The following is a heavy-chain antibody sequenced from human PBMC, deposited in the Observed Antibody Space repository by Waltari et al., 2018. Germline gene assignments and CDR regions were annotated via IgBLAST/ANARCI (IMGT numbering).Heavy chain of an antibody. CDR3: AHYQLGYCSSTSCYAFDI. V-gene: IGHV2-5*02. Sequence: QITLKESGPTLVKPTQTLTLTCTFPGFSPSTSGVGVGWIRHPPGKALEWLALIYWDDDKRYSPSLKSRLTITKDTSKNQVVLTMTNMDPVDTATYYCAHYQLGYCSSTSCYAFDIWGQGTMVTVSS. D-gene: IGHD2-2*01. J-gene: IGHJ3*02. CDR2: IYWDDDK. CDR1: GFSPSTSGVG.